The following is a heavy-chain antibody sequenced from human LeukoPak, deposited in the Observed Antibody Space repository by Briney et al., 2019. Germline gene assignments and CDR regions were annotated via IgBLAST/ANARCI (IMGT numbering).Heavy chain of an antibody. D-gene: IGHD6-19*01. V-gene: IGHV4-39*07. CDR3: ARDRIAVAGPLDY. CDR2: IYYSGST. CDR1: GGSISSSSYY. J-gene: IGHJ4*02. Sequence: SETLSLTCTVSGGSISSSSYYWGWIRQPPGKGLEWIGSIYYSGSTYYNPSLKSRVTISVDTSKNQLSLKLSSVTAADTAVYYCARDRIAVAGPLDYWGQGTLVTVSS.